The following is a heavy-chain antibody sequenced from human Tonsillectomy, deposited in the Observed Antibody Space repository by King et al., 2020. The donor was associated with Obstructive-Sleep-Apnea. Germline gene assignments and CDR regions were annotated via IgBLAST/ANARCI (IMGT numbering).Heavy chain of an antibody. D-gene: IGHD3-10*01. J-gene: IGHJ3*02. CDR3: ASHGSGYRAAFDI. V-gene: IGHV4-59*08. CDR2: FYYIGST. Sequence: QLQESGPGLVKPSETLSLTCTVSGGSISSYYWSWIRQPPGKGLEWIGNFYYIGSTNYNPSLKSRFTRSVTTSKNQFSLRLTSVTAADTAGYYCASHGSGYRAAFDIWGQGIMVTVSS. CDR1: GGSISSYY.